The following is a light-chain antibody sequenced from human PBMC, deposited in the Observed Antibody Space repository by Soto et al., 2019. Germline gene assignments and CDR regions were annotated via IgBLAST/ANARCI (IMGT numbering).Light chain of an antibody. Sequence: IVMANSPATLSVYPRGCAPLSARASQSVSSNLSWDQQKPGQTPRPLNYGASTRATGIPARFSGRGSGTEFTLTTFIVQSENSAVYYCQRYNNCPPVGFGQGTKV. CDR3: QRYNNCPPVG. V-gene: IGKV3-15*01. J-gene: IGKJ1*01. CDR2: GAS. CDR1: QSVSSN.